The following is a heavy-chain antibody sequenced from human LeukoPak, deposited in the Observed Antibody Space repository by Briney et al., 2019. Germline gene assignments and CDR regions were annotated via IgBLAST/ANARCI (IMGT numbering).Heavy chain of an antibody. CDR1: GGSFSGYY. J-gene: IGHJ3*02. D-gene: IGHD2-2*01. CDR2: INHSGST. Sequence: PSETLSLTCAVYGGSFSGYYWSWIRQPPGKGLEWIGEINHSGSTNYNPSLKSRVTISVDTSKNQFSLKLSSVTAADTAVYYCARSRIVVVPAAMRGGAFDIWGQGTMVTVSS. CDR3: ARSRIVVVPAAMRGGAFDI. V-gene: IGHV4-34*01.